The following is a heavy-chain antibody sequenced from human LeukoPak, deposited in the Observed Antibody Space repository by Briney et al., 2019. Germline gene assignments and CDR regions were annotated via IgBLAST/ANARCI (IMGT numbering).Heavy chain of an antibody. CDR2: IYYSGST. J-gene: IGHJ5*02. V-gene: IGHV4-31*03. D-gene: IGHD3-10*02. Sequence: SETLSLTCTVSGGSISSGGYYWSWIRQHPGTGLEWIGYIYYSGSTYYNPSLKSRVTISVDTSKNQFSLKLSSVTAADTAVYYCARELSSGGTIYWFDPWGQGTLVTVSS. CDR3: ARELSSGGTIYWFDP. CDR1: GGSISSGGYY.